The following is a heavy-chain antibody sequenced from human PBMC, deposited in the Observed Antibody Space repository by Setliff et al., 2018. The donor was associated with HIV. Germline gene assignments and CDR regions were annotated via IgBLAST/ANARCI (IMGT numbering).Heavy chain of an antibody. Sequence: PSETLSLTCTVSGGSISSGSYYWNWIRQPAGKGLEWVGQISTGGATDYNSSLKSRVTISLDKSKNQFSLRLNSVTAADTAVYYCARVLDANHYDAFNLWGQGTTVTVSS. CDR3: ARVLDANHYDAFNL. D-gene: IGHD1-1*01. J-gene: IGHJ3*01. V-gene: IGHV4-61*09. CDR1: GGSISSGSYY. CDR2: ISTGGAT.